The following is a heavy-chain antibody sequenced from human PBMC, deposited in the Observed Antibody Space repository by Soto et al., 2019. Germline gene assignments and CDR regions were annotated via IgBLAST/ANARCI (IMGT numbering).Heavy chain of an antibody. V-gene: IGHV3-23*01. CDR1: GFTFTNYA. J-gene: IGHJ4*02. CDR3: ASDTEGDYWMLFDF. CDR2: ITSSGDTT. D-gene: IGHD4-17*01. Sequence: EMQLMESGGGLVQPGGSLRLSCAASGFTFTNYAMAWVRQAPGKEPEWVSSITSSGDTTYNPDSVKGLFTISRDNSRNTVFLQMDSLRAEVTALYYCASDTEGDYWMLFDFWGQGTLFTVSS.